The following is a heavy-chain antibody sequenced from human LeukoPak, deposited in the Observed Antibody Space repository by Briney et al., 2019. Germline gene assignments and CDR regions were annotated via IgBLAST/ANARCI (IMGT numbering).Heavy chain of an antibody. V-gene: IGHV4-61*02. CDR2: IYTSGST. Sequence: SQTLSLTCTVSGASISSGSYYWSWIRQPAGKGLEWIGRIYTSGSTNYNPSLKSRVTISVDTSKNQFSLKLSSVTAADTAVYYCARDVVPAARRYYYYMDVWGKGTTVTVSS. J-gene: IGHJ6*03. D-gene: IGHD2-2*01. CDR3: ARDVVPAARRYYYYMDV. CDR1: GASISSGSYY.